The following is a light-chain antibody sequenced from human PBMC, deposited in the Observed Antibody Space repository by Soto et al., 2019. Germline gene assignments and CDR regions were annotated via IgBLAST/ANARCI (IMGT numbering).Light chain of an antibody. Sequence: DIQLTQSPSSLSASVVDRVTITCRVSQGISSYLNWYRQKPGKAPKLLIYDATNLEMGVPSRFSGSGSGTDFTFSISSLQPEDIATYYCQHYHNFPITFGQGTRLEIK. CDR1: QGISSY. CDR2: DAT. J-gene: IGKJ5*01. V-gene: IGKV1-33*01. CDR3: QHYHNFPIT.